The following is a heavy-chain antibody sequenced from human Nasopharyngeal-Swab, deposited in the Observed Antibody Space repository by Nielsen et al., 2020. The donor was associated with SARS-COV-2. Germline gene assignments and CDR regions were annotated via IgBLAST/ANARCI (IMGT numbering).Heavy chain of an antibody. CDR3: ARHYLPRGSYHGVDY. V-gene: IGHV4-39*01. CDR1: GCSISSSSYH. CDR2: IYYSGST. Sequence: SDTLSLTFTASGCSISSSSYHWGRLRPPPGKGMVWIGRIYYSGSTYYNPSLKSRVTISADTSKNQFSLKLSSVTAADTAVYYCARHYLPRGSYHGVDYWGQGTLVTVSS. J-gene: IGHJ4*02. D-gene: IGHD1-26*01.